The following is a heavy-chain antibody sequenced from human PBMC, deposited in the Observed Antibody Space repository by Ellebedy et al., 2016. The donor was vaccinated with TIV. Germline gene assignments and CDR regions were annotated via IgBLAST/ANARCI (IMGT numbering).Heavy chain of an antibody. CDR3: ARDKLQNAVAGSNFDY. D-gene: IGHD6-19*01. CDR1: GFTLSSYW. Sequence: GGSLRLSXAASGFTLSSYWMSWLRQAPGKGLEWVANIKQDGSEKYYVGSVKGRFTISRDNAKNSLFLQMNSLRAEDTAVYYCARDKLQNAVAGSNFDYWGQGALVTVSS. J-gene: IGHJ4*02. CDR2: IKQDGSEK. V-gene: IGHV3-7*01.